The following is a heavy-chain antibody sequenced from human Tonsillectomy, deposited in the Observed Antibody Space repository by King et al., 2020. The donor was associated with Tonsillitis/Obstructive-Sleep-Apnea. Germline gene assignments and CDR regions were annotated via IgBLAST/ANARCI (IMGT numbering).Heavy chain of an antibody. CDR3: ASIAVAGGEGIDY. CDR2: IYYSGST. J-gene: IGHJ4*02. D-gene: IGHD6-19*01. V-gene: IGHV4-59*08. Sequence: LQLQESGPGLVKPSETLSLTCTVSGGSISSYYWSWIRQPPGKGLEWIGYIYYSGSTNYNPSLKSRVTISVDTSKNQFSLKLSSVTAADTAVYYCASIAVAGGEGIDYWGQGTLVTVSS. CDR1: GGSISSYY.